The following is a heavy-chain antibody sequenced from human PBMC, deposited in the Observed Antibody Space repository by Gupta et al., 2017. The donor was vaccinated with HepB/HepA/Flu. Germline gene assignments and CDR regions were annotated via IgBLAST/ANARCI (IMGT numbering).Heavy chain of an antibody. CDR2: ISYDGSNK. D-gene: IGHD3-10*01. J-gene: IGHJ4*02. Sequence: PGKGLEWVAVISYDGSNKYCADSVKGRFTISRDNSKNTLYLQMNSLRAEDTAVYYCARDPYYYGSGSYPGYFDYWGQGTLVTVSS. CDR3: ARDPYYYGSGSYPGYFDY. V-gene: IGHV3-30-3*01.